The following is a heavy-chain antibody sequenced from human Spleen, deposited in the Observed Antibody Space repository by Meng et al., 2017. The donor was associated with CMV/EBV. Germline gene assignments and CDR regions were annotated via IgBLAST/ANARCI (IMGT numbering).Heavy chain of an antibody. V-gene: IGHV3-21*06. D-gene: IGHD6-6*01. CDR2: ISSSGTYI. CDR3: VREIASRI. J-gene: IGHJ4*02. Sequence: GESLKISCAASGFTVSNNYMSWVRQAPGKGLEWVSSISSSGTYIYYADSVKGRFTISRDNAKNSLYLQMNSLRVEDTAVYYCVREIASRIWGQGTLVTVSS. CDR1: GFTVSNNY.